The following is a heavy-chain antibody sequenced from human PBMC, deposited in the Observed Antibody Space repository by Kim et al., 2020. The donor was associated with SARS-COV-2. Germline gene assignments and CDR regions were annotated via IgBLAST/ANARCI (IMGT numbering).Heavy chain of an antibody. V-gene: IGHV3-21*04. CDR3: ATKVCGGDCHDAFAT. D-gene: IGHD2-21*02. Sequence: DAGKGRFTISRDNAKNSLYLQMTSLRDEDTAVYYGATKVCGGDCHDAFATWGQGTVVTVSS. J-gene: IGHJ3*02.